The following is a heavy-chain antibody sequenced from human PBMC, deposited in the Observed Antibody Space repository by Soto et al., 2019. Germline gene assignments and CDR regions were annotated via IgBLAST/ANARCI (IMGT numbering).Heavy chain of an antibody. J-gene: IGHJ3*02. Sequence: GGSLRLSCAASGFTFSSYGMHWVRQAPGKGLEWVAVISYDGSNKYYADSVKGRFTISRDNSKNTLYLQMNSLRAEDTAVYYCAKDKSGGSPEYDAFDIWGQGTMVTVSS. CDR3: AKDKSGGSPEYDAFDI. CDR1: GFTFSSYG. V-gene: IGHV3-30*18. D-gene: IGHD1-26*01. CDR2: ISYDGSNK.